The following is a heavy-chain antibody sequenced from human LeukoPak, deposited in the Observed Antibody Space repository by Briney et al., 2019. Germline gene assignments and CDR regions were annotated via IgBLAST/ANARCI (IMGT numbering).Heavy chain of an antibody. Sequence: GGSLRLSCVASGFTFSHYSMHWVRQAAGKGLEWVALILYDGSNKYYVDSVKGRFTISRDDSKNTLYLQLNSLRTEDTAMYYCATDGLTGRTDVTLESWGQGTLVTVSS. CDR3: ATDGLTGRTDVTLES. CDR1: GFTFSHYS. V-gene: IGHV3-30-3*01. D-gene: IGHD1-20*01. J-gene: IGHJ4*02. CDR2: ILYDGSNK.